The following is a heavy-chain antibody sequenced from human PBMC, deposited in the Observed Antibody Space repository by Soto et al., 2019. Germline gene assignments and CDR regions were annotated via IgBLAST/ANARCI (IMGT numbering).Heavy chain of an antibody. D-gene: IGHD6-13*01. V-gene: IGHV3-33*06. J-gene: IGHJ5*02. CDR3: AKAAAGTRNWFDP. CDR1: GFTFSSYG. Sequence: PGGSLRLSCAASGFTFSSYGMHWVRQAPGKGLEWVAVIWYDGSNKYYADSVKGRFTISRDNSKNTLYLQMNSLRAEDTAVYYCAKAAAGTRNWFDPWGQGTLVTVSS. CDR2: IWYDGSNK.